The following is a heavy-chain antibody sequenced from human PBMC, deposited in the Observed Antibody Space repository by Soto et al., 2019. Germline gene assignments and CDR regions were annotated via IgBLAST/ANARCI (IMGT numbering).Heavy chain of an antibody. J-gene: IGHJ4*02. CDR2: IYYSGNT. D-gene: IGHD2-2*01. CDR1: GGSISSGGSY. CDR3: VTYCSTTKCPFDY. V-gene: IGHV4-30-4*01. Sequence: SETLSLTCTVSGGSISSGGSYWGWIRQPPGTGMEWIGYIYYSGNTYFNPSLKSRVTLSVDTSKNQFSLNLSSVTAADTAVYYCVTYCSTTKCPFDYWGQGTLVTVSS.